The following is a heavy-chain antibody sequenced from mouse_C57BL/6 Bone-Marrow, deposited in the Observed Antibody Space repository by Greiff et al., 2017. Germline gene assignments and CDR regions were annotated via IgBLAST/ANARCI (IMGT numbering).Heavy chain of an antibody. J-gene: IGHJ3*01. CDR2: IYPRSGNT. Sequence: VQLQQSGAELARPGASVKLSCKASGYTFTSYGISWVKQRTGQGLEWIGEIYPRSGNTYYNEKFKGKATLTADKSSSTAYMELRSLTSEDSAFYFCVYYYGSAWFAYWGQGTLVTVSA. CDR3: VYYYGSAWFAY. CDR1: GYTFTSYG. D-gene: IGHD1-1*01. V-gene: IGHV1-81*01.